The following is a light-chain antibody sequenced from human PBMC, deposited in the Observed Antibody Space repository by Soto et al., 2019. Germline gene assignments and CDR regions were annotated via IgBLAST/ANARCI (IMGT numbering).Light chain of an antibody. V-gene: IGLV2-14*03. CDR2: DVS. J-gene: IGLJ1*01. Sequence: QSVLTQPASVSGSPGQSITISCTGTSSDVGAYDYVSWYQQHPGEVPKLMIFDVSERPSGVSNRFSGSKSGNTASLTISGLQAEDEADYYCSSFTTSTSYVFGTGTKVTVL. CDR3: SSFTTSTSYV. CDR1: SSDVGAYDY.